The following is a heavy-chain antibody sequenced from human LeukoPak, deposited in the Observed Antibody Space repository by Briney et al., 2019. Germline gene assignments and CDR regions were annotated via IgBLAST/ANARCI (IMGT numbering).Heavy chain of an antibody. J-gene: IGHJ6*02. Sequence: PGGSLRLSCAASGFTFSSYSMNWVRQAPGKGLEWVSSISSSSSYIYYADSVKGRFTISRDNAKNSLYLQMNSLRAEDTAVYYCARDRGGRYYDFWSGYEDVWGQGTTVTVSS. V-gene: IGHV3-21*01. CDR1: GFTFSSYS. D-gene: IGHD3-3*01. CDR3: ARDRGGRYYDFWSGYEDV. CDR2: ISSSSSYI.